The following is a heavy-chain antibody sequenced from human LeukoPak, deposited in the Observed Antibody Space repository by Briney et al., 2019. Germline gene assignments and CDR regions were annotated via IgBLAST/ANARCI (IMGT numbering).Heavy chain of an antibody. CDR1: GYSFGDYS. CDR3: ATSKPPYSSGSFDY. CDR2: FDPEDGET. J-gene: IGHJ4*02. V-gene: IGHV1-24*01. D-gene: IGHD3-22*01. Sequence: ASVKVSCKASGYSFGDYSMHWVRQAPGKGLEWMGGFDPEDGETIYAQKFQGRVTMTEDTSTDTAYMELSSLRSEDTAVYYCATSKPPYSSGSFDYWGQGTLVTVSS.